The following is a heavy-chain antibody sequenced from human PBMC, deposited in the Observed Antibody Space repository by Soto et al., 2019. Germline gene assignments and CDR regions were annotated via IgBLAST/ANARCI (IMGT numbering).Heavy chain of an antibody. CDR3: TRDPYGMDV. Sequence: WGSLRLSCAASGFTFSSYSIIWVRKAPGKGLEWVSYISISSSTIYYADSVKGRFTISRDNAKNSLYLQMNSLRDEDTAVYYSTRDPYGMDVWGQGTTVTVSS. V-gene: IGHV3-48*02. CDR1: GFTFSSYS. J-gene: IGHJ6*02. CDR2: ISISSSTI.